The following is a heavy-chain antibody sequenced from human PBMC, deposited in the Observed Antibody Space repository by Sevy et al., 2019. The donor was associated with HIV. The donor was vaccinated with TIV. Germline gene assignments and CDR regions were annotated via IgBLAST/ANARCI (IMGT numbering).Heavy chain of an antibody. CDR2: ISGSGGTT. CDR3: AKDPDNYFDSSNLDY. V-gene: IGHV3-23*01. Sequence: GGSLRLSCAASGFTFSSYAMSWVRQAPGKGLEWVSAISGSGGTTYYADSVKGRFTISRDNSKNTLYLQMNSLRAEDTAVYYCAKDPDNYFDSSNLDYWGQGTLVTVSS. CDR1: GFTFSSYA. J-gene: IGHJ4*02. D-gene: IGHD3-22*01.